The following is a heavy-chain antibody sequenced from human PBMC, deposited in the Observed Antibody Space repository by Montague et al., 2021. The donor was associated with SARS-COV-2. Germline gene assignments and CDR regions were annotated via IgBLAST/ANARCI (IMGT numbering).Heavy chain of an antibody. CDR1: GDSIGNGHW. CDR3: ARASVTGGTLDY. CDR2: VYHTGST. Sequence: SETLSLTCAVSGDSIGNGHWWSWVRQPPGKGLEWIWEVYHTGSTNYNPSLKSRVTISVDMSNDQFSLRVTSVTAADTAVYYCARASVTGGTLDYWGQGSLVTVSS. J-gene: IGHJ4*02. D-gene: IGHD1-26*01. V-gene: IGHV4-4*02.